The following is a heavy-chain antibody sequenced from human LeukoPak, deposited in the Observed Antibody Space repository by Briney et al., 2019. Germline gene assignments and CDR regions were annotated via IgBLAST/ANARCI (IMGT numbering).Heavy chain of an antibody. V-gene: IGHV3-15*01. D-gene: IGHD3-22*01. Sequence: PGGSLRLSCAASGFTFNTNAMSWVRQAPGKGLEWVGRIKSKTDGGTTDYAAPVKGRFTISRDDSKNTLYLQMNSLKTEDTAVYYCTTDRGITYYYDSSGRGIDYWGQGTLVTVSS. CDR1: GFTFNTNA. CDR2: IKSKTDGGTT. J-gene: IGHJ4*02. CDR3: TTDRGITYYYDSSGRGIDY.